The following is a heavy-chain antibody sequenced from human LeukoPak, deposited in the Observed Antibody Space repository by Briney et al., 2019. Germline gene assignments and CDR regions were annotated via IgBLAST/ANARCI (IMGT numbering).Heavy chain of an antibody. CDR3: AKSLTYYYGTGSYYDY. CDR1: GYTFTSYG. Sequence: GASVKVSCKASGYTFTSYGISWVRQAPGQGLEWMGWISAYNGNTNYAQKLQGRVTMTTDTSTSTAYMELRSLRSDDTAVYYCAKSLTYYYGTGSYYDYWGQGTLVTVSS. CDR2: ISAYNGNT. J-gene: IGHJ4*02. V-gene: IGHV1-18*01. D-gene: IGHD3-10*01.